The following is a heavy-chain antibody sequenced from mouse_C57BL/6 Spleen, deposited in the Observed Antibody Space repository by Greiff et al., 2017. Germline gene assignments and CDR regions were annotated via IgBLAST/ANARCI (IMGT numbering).Heavy chain of an antibody. CDR1: GYTFTSYW. Sequence: VQLQQPGAELVKPGASVKLSCKASGYTFTSYWMHWVKQRPGQGLEWIGMIHPNSGSTNYNEKFKSKATLTVDKSSSTAYMQLSSLTSEDSAVYYCARDGDYGNSAWFAYWGRGTLVTVSA. V-gene: IGHV1-64*01. CDR2: IHPNSGST. CDR3: ARDGDYGNSAWFAY. D-gene: IGHD2-1*01. J-gene: IGHJ3*01.